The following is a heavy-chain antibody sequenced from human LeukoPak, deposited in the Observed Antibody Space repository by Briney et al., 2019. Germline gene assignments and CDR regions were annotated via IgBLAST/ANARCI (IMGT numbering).Heavy chain of an antibody. D-gene: IGHD5-12*01. CDR1: GYTFTSYY. V-gene: IGHV1-2*02. Sequence: GASVKVSCKASGYTFTSYYMHWVRQAPGQGLEWMGWINPNSGGTNYAQKFQGRVTMTRDTSISTAYMELSRLRSDDTAVYYRARALVVAAAFDIWGQGTMVTVSS. CDR2: INPNSGGT. J-gene: IGHJ3*02. CDR3: ARALVVAAAFDI.